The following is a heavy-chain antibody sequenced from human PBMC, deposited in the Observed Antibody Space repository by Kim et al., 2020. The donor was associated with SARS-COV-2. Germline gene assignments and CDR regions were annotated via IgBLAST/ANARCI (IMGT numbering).Heavy chain of an antibody. V-gene: IGHV1-18*01. CDR1: GYTFTSYG. CDR2: ISAYNGNT. CDR3: ARAPTLRYYYYGMDV. D-gene: IGHD2-15*01. J-gene: IGHJ6*02. Sequence: ASVKVSCKASGYTFTSYGISWVQQAPGQGLEWMRWISAYNGNTNYAQKLQGRVTMTTDTSTSTAYMELRSLRSDDTAVYYCARAPTLRYYYYGMDVWGQGTTVTVSS.